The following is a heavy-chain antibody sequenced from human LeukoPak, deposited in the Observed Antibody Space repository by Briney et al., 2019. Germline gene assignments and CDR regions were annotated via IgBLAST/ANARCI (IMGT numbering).Heavy chain of an antibody. CDR3: AKASRRHCGTTICYTLDY. V-gene: IGHV3-7*03. J-gene: IGHJ4*02. D-gene: IGHD2-2*02. CDR1: GFTFGTYW. CDR2: IKVDGSEK. Sequence: GGSLRVSCTASGFTFGTYWMTWVRQAPGRGLEWVANIKVDGSEKYYVDSVKGRFTISRDNAKNSLYLQMNSLRAEDTAKYYCAKASRRHCGTTICYTLDYWGQGTLVTVSS.